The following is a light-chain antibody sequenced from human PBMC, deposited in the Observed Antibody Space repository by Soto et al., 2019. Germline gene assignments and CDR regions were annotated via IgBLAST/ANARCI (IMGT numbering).Light chain of an antibody. CDR1: QGIRND. CDR2: DAS. Sequence: AIQMTQSPSSLSASVGDRVTITCRASQGIRNDLGWYQQKPGKAPKLLIYDASTLHSGVPSRFSGGGSGTDFTLTISSLQPEDFATYYCQQVNVYPSTFGGGTKVDIK. CDR3: QQVNVYPST. V-gene: IGKV1-6*01. J-gene: IGKJ4*01.